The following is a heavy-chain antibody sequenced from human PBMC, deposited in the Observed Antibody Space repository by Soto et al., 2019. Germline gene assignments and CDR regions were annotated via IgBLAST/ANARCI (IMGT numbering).Heavy chain of an antibody. V-gene: IGHV3-23*01. J-gene: IGHJ4*02. CDR3: AKFKGFNWNYVFDY. Sequence: PGGSLRLSCEVFGLTFSNFAMSWVRQAPGKGLEWASAIGGSSGTTFYADSVKGRFTISKDYAKNMLYLQMNSLRAEDTAVYYCAKFKGFNWNYVFDYWGQGVPVTVSS. CDR1: GLTFSNFA. D-gene: IGHD1-7*01. CDR2: IGGSSGTT.